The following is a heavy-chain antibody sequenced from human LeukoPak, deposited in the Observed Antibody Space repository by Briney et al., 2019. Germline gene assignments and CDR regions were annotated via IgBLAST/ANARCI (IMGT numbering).Heavy chain of an antibody. CDR2: INSDGSST. CDR3: TTDPGGTTGTAFDI. V-gene: IGHV3-74*01. D-gene: IGHD1-1*01. J-gene: IGHJ3*02. CDR1: GFTFSSYW. Sequence: PGGSLRLSCAASGFTFSSYWMHWVRQAPGKGLVWVSRINSDGSSTSYADSVKGRFTISRDNAKNTLYLQMNSLKTEDTAVYYCTTDPGGTTGTAFDIWGQGTMVTVSS.